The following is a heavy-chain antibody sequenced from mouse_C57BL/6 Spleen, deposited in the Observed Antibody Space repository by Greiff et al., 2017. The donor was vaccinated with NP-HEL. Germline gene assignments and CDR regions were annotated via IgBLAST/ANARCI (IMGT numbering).Heavy chain of an antibody. Sequence: EVHLVESGGGLVKPGGSLKLSCAASGFTFSSYAMSWVRQTPEKRLEWVATISDGGSYTYYPDNVKGRFTISRDNAKNNLYLQMSHLKSEDTAMYYCARTTTVESPSFAYWGQGTLVTVSA. CDR2: ISDGGSYT. D-gene: IGHD1-1*01. J-gene: IGHJ3*01. CDR3: ARTTTVESPSFAY. CDR1: GFTFSSYA. V-gene: IGHV5-4*01.